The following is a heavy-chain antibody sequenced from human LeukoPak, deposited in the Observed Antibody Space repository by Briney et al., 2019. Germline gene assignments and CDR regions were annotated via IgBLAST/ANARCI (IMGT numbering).Heavy chain of an antibody. D-gene: IGHD4-23*01. Sequence: GGSLRLSCAASEVTFYTYWMHWVREAPGKGLLWVSRVNSDMTSTSYADSVKGRFTVSRDNAKNSLYLQTDSLRVEDTAIYYCAGGGFSGFDRWGQGILVTVSS. CDR3: AGGGFSGFDR. CDR1: EVTFYTYW. CDR2: VNSDMTST. J-gene: IGHJ4*02. V-gene: IGHV3-74*01.